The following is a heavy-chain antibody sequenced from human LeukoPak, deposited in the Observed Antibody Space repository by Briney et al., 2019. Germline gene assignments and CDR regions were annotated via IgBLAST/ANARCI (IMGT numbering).Heavy chain of an antibody. CDR1: GGSVSSGSSY. Sequence: SETLSLTCTVSGGSVSSGSSYWSWIRQPPGKGLEWIGYIYYSGTTSDNPSLKSRVTISVDTSKNQFSLKLSSVTAADTAVYYCARTSGSYPYYFDYWGQGTLVTVSS. CDR2: IYYSGTT. D-gene: IGHD1-26*01. J-gene: IGHJ4*02. V-gene: IGHV4-61*01. CDR3: ARTSGSYPYYFDY.